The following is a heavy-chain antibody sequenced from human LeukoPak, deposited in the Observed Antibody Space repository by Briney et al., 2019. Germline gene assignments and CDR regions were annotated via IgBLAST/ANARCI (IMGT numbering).Heavy chain of an antibody. V-gene: IGHV3-21*01. Sequence: KPGGSLRLSCAASGFTFSSYSMNWVRQAPGKGLEWVSSISSSSSYIYYAGSVKGRFTISRDNAKNSLYLQMNSLRAEDTAVYYCARFVRPGILRYGSPYYYYMDVWGKGTTVTVSS. J-gene: IGHJ6*03. D-gene: IGHD3-10*01. CDR3: ARFVRPGILRYGSPYYYYMDV. CDR2: ISSSSSYI. CDR1: GFTFSSYS.